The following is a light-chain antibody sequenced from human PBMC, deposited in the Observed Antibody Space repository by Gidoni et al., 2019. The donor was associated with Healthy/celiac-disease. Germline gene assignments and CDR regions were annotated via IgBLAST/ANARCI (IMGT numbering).Light chain of an antibody. J-gene: IGKJ2*01. CDR1: QSISSY. CDR3: QQSYSTPQT. V-gene: IGKV1-39*01. CDR2: AAS. Sequence: DIQITQSPSSLSASVGDRVTIPCRASQSISSYLNWYQQKPGKAPKLLIYAASSLQSGVPSRFSGSGSGTDFTLTISSLQPEDFATYYCQQSYSTPQTFXQXTKVXIK.